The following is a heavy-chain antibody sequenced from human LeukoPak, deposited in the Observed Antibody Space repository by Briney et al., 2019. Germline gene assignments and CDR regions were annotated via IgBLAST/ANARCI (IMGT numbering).Heavy chain of an antibody. Sequence: GASVKVSCKASGYTFTSYDINWVRQATGQGLEWMGWMNPNSGNTGYARKLQGRVTMTTDTSTNTAYMELRSLRSDDTAVYYCGGSMDRSGWYGWVDPWGQGTLVTVSS. CDR2: MNPNSGNT. V-gene: IGHV1-8*01. CDR1: GYTFTSYD. CDR3: GGSMDRSGWYGWVDP. D-gene: IGHD6-19*01. J-gene: IGHJ5*02.